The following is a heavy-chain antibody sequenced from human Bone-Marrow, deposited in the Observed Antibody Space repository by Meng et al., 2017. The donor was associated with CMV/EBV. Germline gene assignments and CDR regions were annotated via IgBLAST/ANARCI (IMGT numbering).Heavy chain of an antibody. CDR2: IYYSGST. CDR1: GGSVSSGSYY. Sequence: SGGSVSSGSYYWSWIRRPPGKGLEWIGYIYYSGSTNYNPSLKSRVTISVDTSKNQFSLKLSSVTAADTAVYYCARDRNCGGDCGFDYWGQGTLVTVSS. J-gene: IGHJ4*02. D-gene: IGHD2-21*01. V-gene: IGHV4-61*01. CDR3: ARDRNCGGDCGFDY.